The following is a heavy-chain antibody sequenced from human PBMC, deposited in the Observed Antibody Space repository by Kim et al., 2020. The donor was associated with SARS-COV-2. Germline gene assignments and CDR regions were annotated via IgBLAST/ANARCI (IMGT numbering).Heavy chain of an antibody. CDR3: GRTQPGCQDY. CDR1: GFTFSIYW. D-gene: IGHD2-8*01. Sequence: GGSLRLSCAASGFTFSIYWMNWVRQAPGKGLEWVANIKQDGSEKYYVDSVKGRFTISRDKAKNSLYLQLNSLRAEDTAVYYCGRTQPGCQDYLGQGILVTDSS. J-gene: IGHJ4*02. V-gene: IGHV3-7*03. CDR2: IKQDGSEK.